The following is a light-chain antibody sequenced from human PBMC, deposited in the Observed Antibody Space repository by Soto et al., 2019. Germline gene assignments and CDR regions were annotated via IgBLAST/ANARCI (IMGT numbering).Light chain of an antibody. CDR3: QQYESWPPKFT. J-gene: IGKJ2*01. Sequence: EIVMTQSPATLSVSPGERATLSCRASQSVSVNLAWYQQKPGQAPRLLIYGASTRATGIPARFSGSGSETEFTLTISSLQSEDFAVYHCQQYESWPPKFTFGQGTKLEIK. V-gene: IGKV3-15*01. CDR1: QSVSVN. CDR2: GAS.